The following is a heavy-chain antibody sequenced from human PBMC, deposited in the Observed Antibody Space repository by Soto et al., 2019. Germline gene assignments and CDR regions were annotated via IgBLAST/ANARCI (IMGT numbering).Heavy chain of an antibody. D-gene: IGHD4-17*01. CDR1: GGSISSGGYY. CDR2: IYYSGST. J-gene: IGHJ5*02. Sequence: QVQLQESGPGLVKPSQTLSLTCTVSGGSISSGGYYWSWIRQHPGKGLEWIGYIYYSGSTYYNPSLKSRVTISVDTSKNQFSQKLSSVTAADTAVYYCARVSTVTTFWGWFDPWGQGTLVTVSS. V-gene: IGHV4-31*03. CDR3: ARVSTVTTFWGWFDP.